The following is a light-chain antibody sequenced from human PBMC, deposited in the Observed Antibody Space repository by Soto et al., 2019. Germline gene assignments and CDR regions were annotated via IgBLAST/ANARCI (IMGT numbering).Light chain of an antibody. V-gene: IGLV2-8*01. CDR1: SSDVGGYNY. J-gene: IGLJ1*01. Sequence: QLVLTQPPSAYGSPGQSVTISCTGTSSDVGGYNYVSWYQQHPGKAPKLMIYEVSKRPSGVPDRFSGSKSGNTASLTVSGLQAEDEADYYCSSYAGSHYVFGTGTKLTVL. CDR3: SSYAGSHYV. CDR2: EVS.